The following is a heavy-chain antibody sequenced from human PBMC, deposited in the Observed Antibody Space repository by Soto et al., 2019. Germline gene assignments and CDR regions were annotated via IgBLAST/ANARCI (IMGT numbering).Heavy chain of an antibody. CDR3: ATLLPWSYSSYGMDV. Sequence: VASVKVSCKVSGYTLSELSMHWVRQAPGKGLEWMGGFDPEDGETIYAQKFQGRVTMTEDTSTDTAYMELSSLRSEDTAMYYCATLLPWSYSSYGMDVWGQGTTVTVSS. CDR1: GYTLSELS. V-gene: IGHV1-24*01. J-gene: IGHJ6*02. D-gene: IGHD5-18*01. CDR2: FDPEDGET.